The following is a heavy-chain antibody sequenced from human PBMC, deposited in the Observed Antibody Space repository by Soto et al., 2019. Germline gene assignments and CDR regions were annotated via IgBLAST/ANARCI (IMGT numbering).Heavy chain of an antibody. V-gene: IGHV1-69*06. CDR1: GGTFSTFV. D-gene: IGHD2-15*01. CDR2: ISPIFGTA. J-gene: IGHJ4*02. Sequence: SVKVSCKTSGGTFSTFVISWVRQAPGQGLEWMGGISPIFGTANYAQKFQGRVTITADKSTSTAYMELSSLRSDDTAVYYCAKSRYCSGGSCYLFDSWGQGALVTVSP. CDR3: AKSRYCSGGSCYLFDS.